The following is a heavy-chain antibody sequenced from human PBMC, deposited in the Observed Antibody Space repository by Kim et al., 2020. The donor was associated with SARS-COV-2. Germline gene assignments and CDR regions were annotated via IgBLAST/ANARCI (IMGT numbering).Heavy chain of an antibody. CDR1: GFTFSSYA. J-gene: IGHJ4*02. CDR2: ISGSGGST. Sequence: GGSLRLSCAASGFTFSSYAMSWVRQAPGKGLEWGSAISGSGGSTYYADSVKGRVTISRDNSKNTLYLQMNSLRAEDTAVYYCARNYYDSSGYYDYWGQGTLVTVSS. CDR3: ARNYYDSSGYYDY. V-gene: IGHV3-23*01. D-gene: IGHD3-22*01.